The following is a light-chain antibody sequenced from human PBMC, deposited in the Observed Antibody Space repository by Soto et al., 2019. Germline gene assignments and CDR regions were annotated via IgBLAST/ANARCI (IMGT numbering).Light chain of an antibody. CDR2: EVS. J-gene: IGLJ2*01. V-gene: IGLV2-14*01. CDR3: ISYTSSSTLV. CDR1: NSDVGHYNF. Sequence: QSALTQPASVSGSPGQSITISCTGTNSDVGHYNFVSWYQHHPGKVPKLMIYEVSNRPSGVSNRFSGSKSGSTASLTISGLQAEDEADYYCISYTSSSTLVFGGGTKLTVL.